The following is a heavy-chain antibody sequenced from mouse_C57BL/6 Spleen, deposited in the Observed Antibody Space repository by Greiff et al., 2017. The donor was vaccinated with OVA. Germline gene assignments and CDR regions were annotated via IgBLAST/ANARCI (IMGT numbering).Heavy chain of an antibody. CDR1: GYTFTDYY. J-gene: IGHJ3*01. Sequence: VQLKQSGPELVKPGASVKISCKASGYTFTDYYMNWVKQSHGKSLEWIGDINPNNGGTSYNQKFKGKATLTVDKSSSTAYMELRSLTSEDSAVYYCARGGSGSAWFAYWGQGTLVTVSA. CDR3: ARGGSGSAWFAY. D-gene: IGHD3-2*02. V-gene: IGHV1-26*01. CDR2: INPNNGGT.